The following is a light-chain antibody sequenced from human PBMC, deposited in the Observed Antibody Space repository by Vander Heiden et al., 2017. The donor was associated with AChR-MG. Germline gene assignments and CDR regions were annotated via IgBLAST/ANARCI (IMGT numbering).Light chain of an antibody. CDR1: ALPKQY. V-gene: IGLV3-25*03. CDR2: RDT. J-gene: IGLJ3*02. CDR3: QTADSSGTWV. Sequence: SYELTQPPPVSVSPGQTARITCSGDALPKQYAYWYQQEPGQAPVLIIYRDTERPSGIPERFSGSSSGTTVTLTISGVQAEDEADYYCQTADSSGTWVFGGGTKLTVL.